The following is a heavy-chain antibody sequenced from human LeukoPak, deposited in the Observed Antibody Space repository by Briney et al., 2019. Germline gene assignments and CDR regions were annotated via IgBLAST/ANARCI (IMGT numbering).Heavy chain of an antibody. CDR2: INHSGST. D-gene: IGHD3-3*01. Sequence: PSETLSLTCAVYGGSFSGYYWSWIRQPPGKGLEWIGEINHSGSTNYNPSLKSRVTISVDTSKNQFSLKLSSVTAADTAVYYCARQTRFKHMDVWGKGTTVTVSS. J-gene: IGHJ6*03. CDR3: ARQTRFKHMDV. V-gene: IGHV4-34*01. CDR1: GGSFSGYY.